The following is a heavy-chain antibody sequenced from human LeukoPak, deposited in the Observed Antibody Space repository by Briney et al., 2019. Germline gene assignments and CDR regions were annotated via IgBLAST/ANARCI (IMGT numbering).Heavy chain of an antibody. D-gene: IGHD2-2*01. V-gene: IGHV4-39*01. Sequence: SETLSLTCTVSGGSISSSSYYWGWIRQPPGKGLEWIGSIYYSGSTYYNPSLKSRVTISVDTSKNQFSLKLSPVTAADTAVYYCARIHIVVVPAAMYYFDYWGQGTLVTVSS. CDR3: ARIHIVVVPAAMYYFDY. CDR1: GGSISSSSYY. CDR2: IYYSGST. J-gene: IGHJ4*02.